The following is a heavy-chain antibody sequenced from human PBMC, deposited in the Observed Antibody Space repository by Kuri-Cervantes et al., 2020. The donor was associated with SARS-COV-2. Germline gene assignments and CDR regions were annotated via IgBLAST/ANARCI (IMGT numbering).Heavy chain of an antibody. V-gene: IGHV3-74*01. J-gene: IGHJ4*02. Sequence: ETLSLTCAASGFTFSGHWIHWVRQAPGKGLVWVSRINPDGSYTNNADSVKGRFTLSRDNAKNMLFLQMNSLRAEDTAVYYCARDPDSSGWFDYWGQGTLVTVSS. D-gene: IGHD6-19*01. CDR1: GFTFSGHW. CDR2: INPDGSYT. CDR3: ARDPDSSGWFDY.